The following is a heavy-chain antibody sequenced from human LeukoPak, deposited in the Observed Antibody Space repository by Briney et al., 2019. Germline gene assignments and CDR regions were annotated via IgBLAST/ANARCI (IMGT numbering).Heavy chain of an antibody. CDR3: ARSFSYYGMDV. V-gene: IGHV1-69*04. Sequence: SVKVSCKTSGGSFSNYAISWVRQAPGQGLEWMGRIIPILGIANYAQKFQGRVTITADKSTSTAYMELSSLRSEDTAVYYCARSFSYYGMDVWGQGTTVTVSS. J-gene: IGHJ6*02. CDR2: IIPILGIA. CDR1: GGSFSNYA.